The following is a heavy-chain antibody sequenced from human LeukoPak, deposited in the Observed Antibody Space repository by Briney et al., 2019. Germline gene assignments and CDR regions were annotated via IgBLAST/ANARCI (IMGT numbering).Heavy chain of an antibody. CDR1: GFTVSSNY. D-gene: IGHD5/OR15-5a*01. Sequence: GGSLRLSCAASGFTVSSNYMGWVRRAPGKGLKWVSVIYGDGSSYYADSVKGRFTISRDNSKNTLHLQMNSLRAEDTAVYYCARGEAVGYTVERLWWGQGTLVTVSS. V-gene: IGHV3-53*01. J-gene: IGHJ4*02. CDR2: IYGDGSS. CDR3: ARGEAVGYTVERLW.